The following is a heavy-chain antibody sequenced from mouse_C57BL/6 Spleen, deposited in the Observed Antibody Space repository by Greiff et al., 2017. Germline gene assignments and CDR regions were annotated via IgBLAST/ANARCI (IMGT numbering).Heavy chain of an antibody. D-gene: IGHD1-1*01. CDR1: GYTFTDYY. V-gene: IGHV1-26*01. CDR3: ASRGDYGSP. CDR2: INPNNGGT. J-gene: IGHJ2*01. Sequence: EVQLQQSGPELVKPGASVKISCKASGYTFTDYYMNWVKQSHGKSLEWIGDINPNNGGTSYNQKFKGKATLTVDKSSSTAYMELRSLTSEDSAIYYCASRGDYGSPWGQGTTLTVSS.